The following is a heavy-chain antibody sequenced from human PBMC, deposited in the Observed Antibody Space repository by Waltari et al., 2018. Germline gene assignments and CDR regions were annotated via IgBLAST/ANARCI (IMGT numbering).Heavy chain of an antibody. CDR1: GDTLTELS. CDR2: VDPEDGEK. J-gene: IGHJ6*02. V-gene: IGHV1-24*01. Sequence: QVQLVQSGPEVRKPGASVKVSCKVSGDTLTELSIHWVRLAPGKGLEWLGVVDPEDGEKTYAQKVQGRVTMTEDTSTDIAYMELSSLRSEDTAVYYCATDIPPDESQIAVLGITKYDAMDVWGQGTTVTVSS. D-gene: IGHD1-20*01. CDR3: ATDIPPDESQIAVLGITKYDAMDV.